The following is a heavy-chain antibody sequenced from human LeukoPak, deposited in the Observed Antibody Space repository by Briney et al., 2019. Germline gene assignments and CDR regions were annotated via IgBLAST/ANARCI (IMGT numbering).Heavy chain of an antibody. CDR1: GFTFSSYN. J-gene: IGHJ4*02. V-gene: IGHV3-21*01. D-gene: IGHD5-18*01. CDR2: ISSSISYI. CDR3: ARGGGYGYFDY. Sequence: GGSLRLSCAASGFTFSSYNMNWVRQAPGKGLEWVSSISSSISYIYYADSVRGRFTISRDNAKNSLYLQMNSLRAEDTAVYYCARGGGYGYFDYWGQGTLVTVSS.